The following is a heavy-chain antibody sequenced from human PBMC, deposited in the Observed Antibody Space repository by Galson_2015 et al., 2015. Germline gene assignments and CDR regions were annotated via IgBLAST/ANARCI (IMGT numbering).Heavy chain of an antibody. J-gene: IGHJ6*02. CDR3: ARARLDGSLNYYYGMDV. CDR1: GYTFTSYD. D-gene: IGHD3-9*01. V-gene: IGHV1-8*01. Sequence: SVKVSCKASGYTFTSYDINWVRQATGQGLEWMGWMNPNSGNAGYAQKFQGRVTMTRNTSITTAYLELSSLRSEDTAVYYCARARLDGSLNYYYGMDVWGQGTTVTVS. CDR2: MNPNSGNA.